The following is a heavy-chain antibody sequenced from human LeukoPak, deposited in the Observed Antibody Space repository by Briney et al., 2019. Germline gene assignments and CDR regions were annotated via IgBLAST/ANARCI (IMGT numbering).Heavy chain of an antibody. V-gene: IGHV4-4*07. D-gene: IGHD3-22*01. CDR2: IYASGRT. Sequence: SETLSLTCTASGGSISSYYWNWIRQSAGKRLEWIGRIYASGRTDYNPSLKSRVTMSVDTSKNQFSLKVTYVTAADTAVYYCARGLSSGHYYDYWGQGTLVTVSS. CDR3: ARGLSSGHYYDY. J-gene: IGHJ4*02. CDR1: GGSISSYY.